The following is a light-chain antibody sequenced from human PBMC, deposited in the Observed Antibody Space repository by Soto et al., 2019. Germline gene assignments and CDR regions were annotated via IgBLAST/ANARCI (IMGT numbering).Light chain of an antibody. CDR3: LLYYGDAQLG. V-gene: IGLV7-43*01. Sequence: QAVVTQEPSLTVSPGETVTLTCASSTGAVTSGYFPNWLQQKPGQAPRVLIYSTSNRHSWTPTRFSGSLLGGKAALTLSGVQPEDEADYYCLLYYGDAQLGFGGGTKLTVL. J-gene: IGLJ2*01. CDR1: TGAVTSGYF. CDR2: STS.